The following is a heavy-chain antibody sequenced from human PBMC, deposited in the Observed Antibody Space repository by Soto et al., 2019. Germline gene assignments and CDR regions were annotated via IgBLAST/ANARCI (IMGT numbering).Heavy chain of an antibody. CDR2: IYSGGST. V-gene: IGHV3-53*04. J-gene: IGHJ4*02. D-gene: IGHD6-19*01. Sequence: EVQLVESGGGLVQPGGSLRLSCAASGFTVSSSYMNWVRQAPGKGLEWVSVIYSGGSTYYADSVRGRFTISRHNSKNTLYLQMNRLRAEDTAVYYCSRDSNGWVAVDYWGQGTLVTVSS. CDR1: GFTVSSSY. CDR3: SRDSNGWVAVDY.